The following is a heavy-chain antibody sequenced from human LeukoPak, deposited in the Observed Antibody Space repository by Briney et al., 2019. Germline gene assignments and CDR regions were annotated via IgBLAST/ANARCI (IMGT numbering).Heavy chain of an antibody. V-gene: IGHV4-59*11. CDR2: IYSSGST. CDR3: ARVRTISGVDMYYFDY. Sequence: PSETLSLTCSVSGGSISGHYWTWLRQPPGEGLEWIGYIYSSGSTNYNSPLKSRVTISEDKSKNQCSLRVSSVTAADTALYYCARVRTISGVDMYYFDYWGQGNLVTVSS. J-gene: IGHJ4*02. CDR1: GGSISGHY. D-gene: IGHD3-3*01.